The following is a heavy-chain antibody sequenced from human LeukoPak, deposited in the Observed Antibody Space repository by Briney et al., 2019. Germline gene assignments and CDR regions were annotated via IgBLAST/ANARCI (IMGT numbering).Heavy chain of an antibody. CDR2: ISYDGSNK. D-gene: IGHD3-3*01. CDR1: GFTFSSYG. V-gene: IGHV3-30*18. Sequence: GRSLRLSCAASGFTFSSYGTHWVRQAPGKGLEWVAVISYDGSNKYYADSVKGRFTISRDNSKNTLYLQMNSLRAEDTAVYYCAKAASGFGYYYGMDVWGKGTTVTVSS. J-gene: IGHJ6*04. CDR3: AKAASGFGYYYGMDV.